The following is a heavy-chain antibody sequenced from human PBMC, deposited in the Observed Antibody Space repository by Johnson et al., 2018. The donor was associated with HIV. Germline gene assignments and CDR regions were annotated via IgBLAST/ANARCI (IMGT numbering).Heavy chain of an antibody. V-gene: IGHV3-30*02. J-gene: IGHJ3*01. CDR1: GFTFSSYG. Sequence: QVQLVESGGGVVQPGRSLRLSCSVSGFTFSSYGMHWVRQAPGKGLEWVAFIRSDGSNKSYADSVRGRFTISRDNSKNTLSLQMNTLRAEDTAVYYCAKEMYYFNSGNHFDAFHVWGQGTLVTVSS. D-gene: IGHD3-10*01. CDR3: AKEMYYFNSGNHFDAFHV. CDR2: IRSDGSNK.